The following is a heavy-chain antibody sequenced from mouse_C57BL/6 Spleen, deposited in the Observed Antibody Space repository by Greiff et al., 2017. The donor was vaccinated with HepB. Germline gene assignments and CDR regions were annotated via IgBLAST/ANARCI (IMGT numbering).Heavy chain of an antibody. CDR1: GYTFTSYW. CDR3: ARSGYYGSSWYFDV. J-gene: IGHJ1*03. V-gene: IGHV1-52*01. CDR2: IDPSDSET. Sequence: QVQLQQPGAELVRPGSSVKLSCKASGYTFTSYWMHWVEQRPIQGLEWIGNIDPSDSETHYNQKFKDKATLTGDKSSSTAYMQLSSLTSEDSAVYYCARSGYYGSSWYFDVWGTGTTVTVSS. D-gene: IGHD1-1*01.